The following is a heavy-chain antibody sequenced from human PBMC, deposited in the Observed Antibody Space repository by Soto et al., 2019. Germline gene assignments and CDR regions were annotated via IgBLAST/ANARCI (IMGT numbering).Heavy chain of an antibody. CDR2: INWDSGDI. V-gene: IGHV3-9*01. J-gene: IGHJ4*02. CDR1: GISFDDYA. CDR3: AKDTATGFYDANGHRDY. D-gene: IGHD2-8*01. Sequence: VQLVESGGGWVQPGGSRRLSCVVSGISFDDYAMHWVRRVPGKGLEWVSGINWDSGDIGYADAVKGRFTISRDNAKNALYPEIHSLKTEDTSLYYCAKDTATGFYDANGHRDYWGQGTPVTVS.